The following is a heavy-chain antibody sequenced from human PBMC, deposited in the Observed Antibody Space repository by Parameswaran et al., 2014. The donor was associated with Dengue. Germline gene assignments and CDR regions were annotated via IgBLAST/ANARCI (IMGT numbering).Heavy chain of an antibody. CDR2: INPSGDRT. Sequence: WVPQAPGQGLEWMGIINPSGDRTTYAQKFQGRVTMTRDTSTSTVYMELSSLRSEDTAVYYCAGDYSGYGACNYWGQGTLVTVSS. D-gene: IGHD5-12*01. J-gene: IGHJ4*02. V-gene: IGHV1-46*01. CDR3: AGDYSGYGACNY.